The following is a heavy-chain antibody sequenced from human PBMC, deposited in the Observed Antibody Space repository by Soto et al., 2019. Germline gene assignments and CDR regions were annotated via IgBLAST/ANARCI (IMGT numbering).Heavy chain of an antibody. CDR3: ATGAYCSCGSSSDYYYYYYEMDL. Sequence: SVKVSCKTSGFTFRSSAVQWVRQARGQRLEWIGWLVVGTGNTNYAQKFQQRVNISSDRSTNTVSMELSSLTSEDTAVYYCATGAYCSCGSSSDYYYYYYEMDLWGQGTTVTVSS. CDR2: LVVGTGNT. J-gene: IGHJ6*02. CDR1: GFTFRSSA. D-gene: IGHD2-15*01. V-gene: IGHV1-58*01.